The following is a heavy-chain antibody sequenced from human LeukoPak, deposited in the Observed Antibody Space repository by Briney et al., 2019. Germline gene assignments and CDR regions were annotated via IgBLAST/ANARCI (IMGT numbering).Heavy chain of an antibody. J-gene: IGHJ5*02. CDR2: ISAYSGNT. Sequence: ASVKVSCKASGYTFTSYGISWVRQAPGQGLEWMGWISAYSGNTNYAQKLQGRVTMTTDTSTSTAYMELRSLRSDDTAVYYCARDRHYYGSGSYPGWFDPWGQGTLVTVSS. V-gene: IGHV1-18*04. CDR3: ARDRHYYGSGSYPGWFDP. CDR1: GYTFTSYG. D-gene: IGHD3-10*01.